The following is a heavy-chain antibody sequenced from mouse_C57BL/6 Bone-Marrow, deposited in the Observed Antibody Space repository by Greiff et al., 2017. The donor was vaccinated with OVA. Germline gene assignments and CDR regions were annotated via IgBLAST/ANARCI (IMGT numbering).Heavy chain of an antibody. Sequence: QVQLPQPGAELVRPGSSVKLSCKASGYPFTSYWMHWVKPRPIPGLEWIGNIDPSDSETHYNQKFKDKATLTVDKSSSTAYMQLSSLTSEDSAVYYCARTFYYRYFDVWGTGTTVTVSS. V-gene: IGHV1-52*01. J-gene: IGHJ1*03. CDR3: ARTFYYRYFDV. CDR1: GYPFTSYW. CDR2: IDPSDSET.